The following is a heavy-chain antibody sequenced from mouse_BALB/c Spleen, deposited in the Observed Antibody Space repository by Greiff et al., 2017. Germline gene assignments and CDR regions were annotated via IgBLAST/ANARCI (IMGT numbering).Heavy chain of an antibody. V-gene: IGHV5-9-1*01. Sequence: EVMLVESGGGLVKPGGSLKLSCAASGFTFSSYAMSWVRQTPEKRLEWVATISSGGSYTYYPDSVKGRFTISRDNAKNTLYLQMSSLRSEDTAMYYCARNYYFDSWGQGTTLTVSS. CDR2: ISSGGSYT. CDR3: ARNYYFDS. J-gene: IGHJ2*01. CDR1: GFTFSSYA.